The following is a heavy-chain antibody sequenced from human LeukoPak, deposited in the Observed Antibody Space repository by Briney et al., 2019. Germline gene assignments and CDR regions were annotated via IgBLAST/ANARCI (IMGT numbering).Heavy chain of an antibody. CDR1: GGSISTITYY. V-gene: IGHV4-39*07. CDR3: ARVGGSEGAN. J-gene: IGHJ4*02. D-gene: IGHD2-15*01. CDR2: MYYRGNT. Sequence: PSETLSLTCTVSGGSISTITYYWGWIRQPPGKGLEWVGHMYYRGNTFYNPSLKSRVTISVDTSKDQFSLKLSSVTAADTAVYYCARVGGSEGANWGQGTLVTVSS.